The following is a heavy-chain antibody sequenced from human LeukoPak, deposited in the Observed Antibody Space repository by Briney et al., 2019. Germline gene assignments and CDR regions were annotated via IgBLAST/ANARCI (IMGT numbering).Heavy chain of an antibody. V-gene: IGHV3-74*01. CDR3: ARGGYGHNMDV. Sequence: GGSLRLSCIGSGFMFSNYYMYWVRQAPGKGLVWVSRIKNAGIDTIYADSVKGRFTVSRDNAKNTVYLQMSSLRAEDTAVYYCARGGYGHNMDVWGEGTTVTVSS. D-gene: IGHD3-10*01. J-gene: IGHJ6*03. CDR1: GFMFSNYY. CDR2: IKNAGIDT.